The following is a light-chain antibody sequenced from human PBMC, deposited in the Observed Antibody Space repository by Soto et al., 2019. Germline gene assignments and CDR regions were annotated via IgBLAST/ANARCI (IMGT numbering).Light chain of an antibody. Sequence: QSVLTQPPSASGTTGQRVTISCSGSSSNVGGNSVNWYQQVPGTTPRLLIYNNDQRPSGVPDRFSGSKSGTSASLAISGLQSEDEADYYCAAWDNSLNPSYVFGTGTKVTVL. CDR2: NND. CDR3: AAWDNSLNPSYV. CDR1: SSNVGGNS. V-gene: IGLV1-44*01. J-gene: IGLJ1*01.